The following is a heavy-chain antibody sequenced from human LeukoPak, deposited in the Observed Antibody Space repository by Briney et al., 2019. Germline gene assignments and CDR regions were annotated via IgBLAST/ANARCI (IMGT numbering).Heavy chain of an antibody. CDR2: IYPGDSDT. CDR3: ASSIAVAGTYYGMDV. J-gene: IGHJ6*02. D-gene: IGHD6-19*01. CDR1: GYTFTNYW. V-gene: IGHV5-51*01. Sequence: GESLKISCKGSGYTFTNYWIGWVRQMPGKGLEWMGIIYPGDSDTRYSPSFQGPVTISADKSISTAYLRWNSLKASDTAMYYCASSIAVAGTYYGMDVWGQGTTVTVSS.